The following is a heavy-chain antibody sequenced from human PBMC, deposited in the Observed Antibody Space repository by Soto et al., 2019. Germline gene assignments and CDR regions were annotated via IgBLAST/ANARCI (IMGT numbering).Heavy chain of an antibody. D-gene: IGHD6-19*01. CDR2: IVVGSGNT. J-gene: IGHJ4*02. Sequence: GASVKVSCKASGFTFTSSAVQWVRQARGQRLEWIGWIVVGSGNTNYAQKFQERVTITRDMSTSTAYMELSSLRSEDTAVYYCAALAVAGHSSFDYWGQGTLVTVPQ. CDR3: AALAVAGHSSFDY. V-gene: IGHV1-58*01. CDR1: GFTFTSSA.